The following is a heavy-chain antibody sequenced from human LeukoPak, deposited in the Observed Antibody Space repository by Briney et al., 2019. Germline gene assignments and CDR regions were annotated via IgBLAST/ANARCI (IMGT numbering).Heavy chain of an antibody. D-gene: IGHD3-10*01. CDR2: IYYSGST. Sequence: SETLSLTYTVSGGSISSYYWSWIRQPPGKGLEWIGYIYYSGSTNYNPSLKSRVIISVDTSKNQFSLKLSSVTAADTAVYYCARARGLDPWGQGTLVTVSS. CDR3: ARARGLDP. V-gene: IGHV4-59*01. J-gene: IGHJ5*02. CDR1: GGSISSYY.